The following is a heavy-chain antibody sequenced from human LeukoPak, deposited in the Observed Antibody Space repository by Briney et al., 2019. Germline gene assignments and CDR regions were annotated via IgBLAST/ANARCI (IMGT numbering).Heavy chain of an antibody. CDR3: ARELIVVVPAATNWFDP. J-gene: IGHJ5*02. V-gene: IGHV4-4*07. CDR2: IYTSGST. CDR1: GGSISSYY. D-gene: IGHD2-2*01. Sequence: PSETLSLTCTVSGGSISSYYWSWIRQPAGKGLEWIGRIYTSGSTNYNPSLKSRVTMSVDTSKNQFSLKLSSVTAADTAVYYCARELIVVVPAATNWFDPWGQGTPVTVSS.